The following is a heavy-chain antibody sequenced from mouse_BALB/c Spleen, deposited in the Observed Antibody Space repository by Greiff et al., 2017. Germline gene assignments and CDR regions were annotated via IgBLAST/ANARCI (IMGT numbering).Heavy chain of an antibody. J-gene: IGHJ2*01. CDR2: ISSGGSYT. Sequence: EVQRVESGGDLVKPGGSLKLSCAASGFTFSSYGMSWVRQTPDKRLEWVATISSGGSYTYYPDSVKGRFTISRDNAKNTLYLQMSSLKSEDTAMYYCARQYYGNYDYFDYWGQGTTLTVSS. V-gene: IGHV5-6*01. D-gene: IGHD2-1*01. CDR1: GFTFSSYG. CDR3: ARQYYGNYDYFDY.